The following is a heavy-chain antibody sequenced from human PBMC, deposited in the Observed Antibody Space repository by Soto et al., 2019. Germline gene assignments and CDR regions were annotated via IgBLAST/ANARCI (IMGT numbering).Heavy chain of an antibody. Sequence: ASVKVSCKASGGTFSSYAISWVRQAPGQGLEWMGGIIPILGITNYAQKFQGRVTITADKSTSTAYMELSSLRSEDTAVYYCARDPRDYDYGDYFDYWGQGTLVTVSS. CDR2: IIPILGIT. J-gene: IGHJ4*02. CDR3: ARDPRDYDYGDYFDY. V-gene: IGHV1-69*10. D-gene: IGHD4-17*01. CDR1: GGTFSSYA.